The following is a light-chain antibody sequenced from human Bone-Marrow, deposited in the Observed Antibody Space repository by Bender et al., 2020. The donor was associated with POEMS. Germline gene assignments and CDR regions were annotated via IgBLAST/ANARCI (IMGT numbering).Light chain of an antibody. Sequence: QSVLTQPPSASGTPGQRVTISCSGGSSNIGAHAVNWYQHLPGTAPQILIYSSPRRPSVVPDRFSGSRSGTSASLAIGGLQAEVEAYYYCAVWEDSLNGWVFGGGTQLTVL. CDR3: AVWEDSLNGWV. CDR1: SSNIGAHA. V-gene: IGLV1-44*01. J-gene: IGLJ3*02. CDR2: SSP.